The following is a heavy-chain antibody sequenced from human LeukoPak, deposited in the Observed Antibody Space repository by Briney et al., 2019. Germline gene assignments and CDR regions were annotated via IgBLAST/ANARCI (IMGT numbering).Heavy chain of an antibody. J-gene: IGHJ6*04. CDR3: ARGLVPADTYYYYGMDV. Sequence: ASVKVSCKASGYSFTTYATHWVRQAPGQRLEWMGWINPDKGDTKYSQNFQGRLTVTRDTSASTTYMELSSLRSEDTAVYYCARGLVPADTYYYYGMDVWGKGTTVTVSS. D-gene: IGHD2-2*01. V-gene: IGHV1-3*01. CDR2: INPDKGDT. CDR1: GYSFTTYA.